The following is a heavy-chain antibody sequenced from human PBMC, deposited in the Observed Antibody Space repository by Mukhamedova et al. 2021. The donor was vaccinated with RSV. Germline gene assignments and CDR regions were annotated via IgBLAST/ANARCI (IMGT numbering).Heavy chain of an antibody. Sequence: HWVRQAPGKGLEWVAVISYDGSNKYYADSVKGRFTISRDNSKNTLYLQMNSLRAEDTAVYYCAREIGGDCSSTSCYAAGYFDPWG. D-gene: IGHD2-2*01. J-gene: IGHJ2*01. CDR2: ISYDGSNK. V-gene: IGHV3-30*01. CDR3: AREIGGDCSSTSCYAAGYFDP.